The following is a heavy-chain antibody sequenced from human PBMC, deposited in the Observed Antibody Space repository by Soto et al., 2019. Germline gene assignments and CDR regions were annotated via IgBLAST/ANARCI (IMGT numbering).Heavy chain of an antibody. V-gene: IGHV4-39*01. D-gene: IGHD6-13*01. CDR3: ARLGGSSWILAYYFDY. CDR1: GGSISSSSYY. J-gene: IGHJ4*02. CDR2: IYYSGST. Sequence: SETLSLTCTVSGGSISSSSYYWGWIRQPPGKGLEWIGSIYYSGSTYYNPSLKSRITISVDTSKNQFSLKLSSVTAADMAVYYCARLGGSSWILAYYFDYWGQGTLVTVSS.